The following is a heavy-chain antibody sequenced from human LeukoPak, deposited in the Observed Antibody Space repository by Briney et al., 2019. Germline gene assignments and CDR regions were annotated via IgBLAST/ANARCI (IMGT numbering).Heavy chain of an antibody. J-gene: IGHJ6*02. D-gene: IGHD2-2*01. CDR3: ARDGGPGYCSSTSCYAEDYYYYGMDV. CDR1: GFTFSSYS. CDR2: ISSSSSYI. V-gene: IGHV3-21*01. Sequence: GGSLRLSCAASGFTFSSYSMNWVRQAPGKGLEWVSSISSSSSYIYYADSVKGRFTISRDNAKNSLYLQMNSLRAEDTAAYYCARDGGPGYCSSTSCYAEDYYYYGMDVWGQGTTVTVSS.